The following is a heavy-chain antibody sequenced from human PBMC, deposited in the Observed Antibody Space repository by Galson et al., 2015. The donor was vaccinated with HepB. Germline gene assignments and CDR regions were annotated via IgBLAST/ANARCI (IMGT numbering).Heavy chain of an antibody. CDR1: GYTLTELS. D-gene: IGHD6-13*01. Sequence: SCRVSGYTLTELSMHWVRQAPGKGLEWMGGFDPEDGETIYAQKFQGRVTMTEDTSTDTAYMEPSSLRSDDTAVYYCAIYSPPGIAAARGWFDPWGQGTLVTVSS. J-gene: IGHJ5*02. V-gene: IGHV1-24*01. CDR2: FDPEDGET. CDR3: AIYSPPGIAAARGWFDP.